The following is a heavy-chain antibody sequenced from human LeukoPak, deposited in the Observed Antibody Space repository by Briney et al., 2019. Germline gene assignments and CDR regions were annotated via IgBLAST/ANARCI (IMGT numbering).Heavy chain of an antibody. J-gene: IGHJ4*02. Sequence: SETLSLTCIVSGYSITSGYYWSWIRQPPGKGLEWIGYIYYSGSTNYNPSLKSRVTISVDTSKNQFSLKLSSVTAADTAVYYCARGYYYGSGRYFDYWGQGTLVTVSS. CDR2: IYYSGST. CDR1: GYSITSGYY. CDR3: ARGYYYGSGRYFDY. V-gene: IGHV4-59*12. D-gene: IGHD3-10*01.